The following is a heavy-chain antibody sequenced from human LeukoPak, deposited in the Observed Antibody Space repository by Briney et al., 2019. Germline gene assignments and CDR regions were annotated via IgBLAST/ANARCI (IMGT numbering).Heavy chain of an antibody. V-gene: IGHV1-69*04. CDR2: IIPILGIA. CDR3: ARDPYSSGWYDY. J-gene: IGHJ4*02. D-gene: IGHD6-19*01. Sequence: SVKVSCKASGGTFSSYAISWVRQAPGQGLEWMGRIIPILGIANYAQKFQGRVTITADKSPSTAYMELSSLRSEDTAVYYCARDPYSSGWYDYWGQGTLVTVSS. CDR1: GGTFSSYA.